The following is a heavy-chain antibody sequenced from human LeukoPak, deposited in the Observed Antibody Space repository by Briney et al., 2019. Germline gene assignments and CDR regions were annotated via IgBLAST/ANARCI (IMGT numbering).Heavy chain of an antibody. CDR3: ARDDCSGGTCYPDP. V-gene: IGHV3-11*01. CDR1: GFTFSDYY. D-gene: IGHD2-15*01. J-gene: IGHJ5*02. Sequence: GGSLRLSCAASGFTFSDYYMTWIRQAPGKGLEWLSYISSSGDTMYYADSVKGRFTISRDNAKHSLYLQMNSLRAEDTALYYCARDDCSGGTCYPDPWGQGTLVIVSS. CDR2: ISSSGDTM.